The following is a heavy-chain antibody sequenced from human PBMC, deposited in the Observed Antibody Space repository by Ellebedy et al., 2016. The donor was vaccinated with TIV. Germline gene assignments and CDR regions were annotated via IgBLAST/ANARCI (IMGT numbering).Heavy chain of an antibody. CDR3: ASNHGSGSYWAY. V-gene: IGHV2-5*02. CDR1: GFSLSTSGVG. D-gene: IGHD3-10*01. CDR2: IYWDDDK. J-gene: IGHJ4*02. Sequence: SGPTLVKPTQTLTLTCTFSGFSLSTSGVGVGWIRQPPGKALEWLALIYWDDDKRYSPSLKSRLTITKDTSKNQVVLTVTNMDPVDTATYYCASNHGSGSYWAYWGQGTLVTVSS.